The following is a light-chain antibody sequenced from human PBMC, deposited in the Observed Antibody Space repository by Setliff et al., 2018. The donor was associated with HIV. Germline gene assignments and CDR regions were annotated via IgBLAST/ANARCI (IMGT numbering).Light chain of an antibody. CDR1: SSDVGGYNY. CDR3: SSYTGSTLYV. J-gene: IGLJ1*01. CDR2: EVR. V-gene: IGLV2-14*01. Sequence: QPALTQPASVSGSPGQSITISCTGTSSDVGGYNYVSWYQQYPGKAPKLMISEVRNRASGVSSRFSGSKTGNTASLTISGLQTEDEGDYYCSSYTGSTLYVFGTGTKVTVL.